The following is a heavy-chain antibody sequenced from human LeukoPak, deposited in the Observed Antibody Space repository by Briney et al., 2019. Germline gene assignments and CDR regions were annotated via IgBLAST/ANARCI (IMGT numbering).Heavy chain of an antibody. CDR3: ARYSSSSFGFDP. D-gene: IGHD6-6*01. J-gene: IGHJ5*02. V-gene: IGHV3-66*01. Sequence: GGSLRLSCAASGFTVITNYMSWVRQAPGKGLEWVSVIYSDGTTHYADSVKGRFTISRDNSKNTLYLQMNSLRAEDTAVYYCARYSSSSFGFDPWGQGTLVTVSS. CDR1: GFTVITNY. CDR2: IYSDGTT.